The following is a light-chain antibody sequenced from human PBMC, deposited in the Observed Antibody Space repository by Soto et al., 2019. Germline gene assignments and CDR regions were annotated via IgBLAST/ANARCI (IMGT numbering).Light chain of an antibody. V-gene: IGLV2-8*01. Sequence: WALTEPGSGSGSRGQSVTISCTGTSSDVGAYNYVSWYQHHPGKAPKLMVYEVNKRPSGVPDRFSGSKSGSTASLTVSGLQAEDEADYYCTSHAGTINFPYIFGTGTKVTVL. J-gene: IGLJ1*01. CDR2: EVN. CDR1: SSDVGAYNY. CDR3: TSHAGTINFPYI.